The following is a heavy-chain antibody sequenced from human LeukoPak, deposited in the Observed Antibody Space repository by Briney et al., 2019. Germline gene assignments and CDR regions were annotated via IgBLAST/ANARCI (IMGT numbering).Heavy chain of an antibody. Sequence: PGGSLRLSCAASGFTFSTYAMTWVRRAPGKGLEWVSSVRDCSTYYADSVKGRFTISRDNSKNTLYLQMNSLRAEDTAVYYCAKDPLFSGSYLGYYFDYWGQGTLVTVSS. J-gene: IGHJ4*02. D-gene: IGHD3-10*01. CDR2: VRDCST. CDR3: AKDPLFSGSYLGYYFDY. CDR1: GFTFSTYA. V-gene: IGHV3-23*01.